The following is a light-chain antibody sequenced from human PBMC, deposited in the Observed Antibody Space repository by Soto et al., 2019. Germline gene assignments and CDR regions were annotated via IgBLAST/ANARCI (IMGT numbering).Light chain of an antibody. CDR1: QNVNSN. V-gene: IGKV3-15*01. J-gene: IGKJ4*01. CDR3: QQYNNWPLT. Sequence: EIVMTQSPATRSVSPGERATLSCRASQNVNSNLAWYQQKPGQAPRLLIYDTSTRATGIPVRFSGSGSGTEFTLTISSLQSEYFAVYYCQQYNNWPLTFGGGTKVEIK. CDR2: DTS.